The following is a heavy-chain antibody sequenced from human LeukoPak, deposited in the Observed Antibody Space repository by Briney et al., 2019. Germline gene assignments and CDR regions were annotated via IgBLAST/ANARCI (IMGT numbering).Heavy chain of an antibody. CDR3: ARVRLLSHYHYGMDV. D-gene: IGHD1-14*01. Sequence: SETLSLTCTVSGGSISSYYWSWIRQPPGKGLEWIGYIYYSGSTNYNPSLKSRVTISVDTSKNQFSLKLSSVTAADTAVYYCARVRLLSHYHYGMDVWGQGTTVTVSS. CDR2: IYYSGST. J-gene: IGHJ6*02. CDR1: GGSISSYY. V-gene: IGHV4-59*01.